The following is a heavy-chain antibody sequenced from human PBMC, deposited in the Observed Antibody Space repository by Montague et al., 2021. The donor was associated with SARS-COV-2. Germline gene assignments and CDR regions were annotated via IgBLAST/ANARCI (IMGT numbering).Heavy chain of an antibody. CDR1: GGSISNISCC. Sequence: SETLSLTCTVSGGSISNISCCWGWLRQAPGLELVWRVNNCDSSSYYSNLTRRVPVTIAADTSKIQFSLKLITVTAAEAAVYYCARAIRGYSYDEAFDIWGQGTMVTVSS. CDR2: NCDSSSY. CDR3: ARAIRGYSYDEAFDI. J-gene: IGHJ3*02. D-gene: IGHD5-18*01. V-gene: IGHV4-39*01.